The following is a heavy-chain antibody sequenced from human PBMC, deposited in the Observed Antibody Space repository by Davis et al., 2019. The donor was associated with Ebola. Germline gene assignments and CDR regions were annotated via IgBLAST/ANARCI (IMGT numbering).Heavy chain of an antibody. CDR2: INHSGST. CDR3: ARELAETYGSGSYLVGAFDI. Sequence: MPSETLSLTCAVYGGSLSGYFWTWIRQPPGKGLEWIGEINHSGSTNYNPSLKSRVTISVDTSKNQFSLQLNSVTPEDTAVYYCARELAETYGSGSYLVGAFDIWGQGTMVTVSS. D-gene: IGHD3-10*01. CDR1: GGSLSGYF. V-gene: IGHV4-34*01. J-gene: IGHJ3*02.